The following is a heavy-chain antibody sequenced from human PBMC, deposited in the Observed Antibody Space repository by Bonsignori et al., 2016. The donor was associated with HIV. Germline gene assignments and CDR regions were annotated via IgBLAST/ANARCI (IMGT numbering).Heavy chain of an antibody. CDR2: SNHTSQTI. CDR3: ARDTPGAFPSYAYDI. V-gene: IGHV3-48*01. D-gene: IGHD1-26*01. J-gene: IGHJ3*02. CDR1: GSTLRSLS. Sequence: QLVESGGGLIQPGGSLRLSCAASGSTLRSLSLNWVRQAPGKGLEWVSYSNHTSQTIYYADSVKGRFTISRDNAKNSLYLQMNNLRAEDTAVYYCARDTPGAFPSYAYDIWGQG.